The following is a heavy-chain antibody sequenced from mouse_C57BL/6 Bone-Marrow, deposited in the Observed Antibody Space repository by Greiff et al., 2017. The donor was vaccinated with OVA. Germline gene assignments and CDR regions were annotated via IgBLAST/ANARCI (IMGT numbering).Heavy chain of an antibody. CDR1: GYSITSGYY. V-gene: IGHV3-6*01. CDR3: ARDGMMVTTKGMDY. D-gene: IGHD2-3*01. CDR2: ISYDGSN. Sequence: QSGPGLVKPSQSLSLTCSVTGYSITSGYYWNWIRQFPGNKLEWMGYISYDGSNNYNPSLKNRISITRDTSKNQFFLKLNSVTTEDTATYYCARDGMMVTTKGMDYWGQGTSVTVSS. J-gene: IGHJ4*01.